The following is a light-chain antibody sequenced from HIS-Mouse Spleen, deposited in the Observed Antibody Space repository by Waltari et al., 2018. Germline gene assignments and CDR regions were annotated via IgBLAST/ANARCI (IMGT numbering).Light chain of an antibody. CDR1: SSAVGSYNL. Sequence: QSALTQPASVSGSPGQSITISCTGTSSAVGSYNLFSWYQQPPGKAPKLKIYEGSKRPSGVSNRFSGSKSGNTASLTISGLQAEDEADYYCCSYAGSSTYVVFGGGTKLTVL. V-gene: IGLV2-23*01. CDR2: EGS. J-gene: IGLJ2*01. CDR3: CSYAGSSTYVV.